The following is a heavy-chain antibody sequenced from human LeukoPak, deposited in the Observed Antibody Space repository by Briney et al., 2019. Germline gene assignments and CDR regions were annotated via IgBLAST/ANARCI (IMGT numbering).Heavy chain of an antibody. CDR1: GFTFSDYY. D-gene: IGHD2-2*01. V-gene: IGHV3-11*01. Sequence: GSLRLSCAASGFTFSDYYMSWIRQAPGKGLEWVSYISSSGSTIYYADSVKGRFTISRDNAKNSLYLQMNSLRAEDTAVYYCARDPYCSSTSCYVHFDYWGQGTLVTVSS. CDR2: ISSSGSTI. CDR3: ARDPYCSSTSCYVHFDY. J-gene: IGHJ4*02.